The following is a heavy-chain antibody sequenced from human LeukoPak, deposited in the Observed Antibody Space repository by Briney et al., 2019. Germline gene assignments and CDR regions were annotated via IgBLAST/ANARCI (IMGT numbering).Heavy chain of an antibody. Sequence: SETLSLTCTVSGGSISSYYWSWIRQPPGKGLEWIGYIYYSGSTNYNPSLKSRVTISVDTSKNQFSLKLSSVTAADTAVYYCARVSCCDVFDYWGQGTLVTVSS. V-gene: IGHV4-59*01. D-gene: IGHD2-15*01. CDR3: ARVSCCDVFDY. J-gene: IGHJ4*02. CDR2: IYYSGST. CDR1: GGSISSYY.